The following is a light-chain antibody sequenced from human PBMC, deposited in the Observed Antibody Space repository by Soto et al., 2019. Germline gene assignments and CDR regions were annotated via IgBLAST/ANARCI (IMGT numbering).Light chain of an antibody. CDR1: QSVLYSSNNKNY. J-gene: IGKJ2*01. CDR3: QQYESTPPT. V-gene: IGKV4-1*01. Sequence: EIVMTQSPDSLAVSLGERATINCKSSQSVLYSSNNKNYLAWYQQRPGQPPKLLIYWASTRESGVPDRFSGSGSVTDFTLTITSLQAEDVAVYYCQQYESTPPTFGQGTKLEIK. CDR2: WAS.